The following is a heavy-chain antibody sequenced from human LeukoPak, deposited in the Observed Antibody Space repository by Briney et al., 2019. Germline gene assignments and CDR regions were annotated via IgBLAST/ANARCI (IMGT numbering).Heavy chain of an antibody. J-gene: IGHJ3*02. D-gene: IGHD4-17*01. CDR2: ISYDGSNK. CDR3: ATLYGDDAFDI. Sequence: PGRSLRLSCAASGFTFSSYGMHWVRQAPGKGLEWVAVISYDGSNKYYADSVKGRFTISRDNSKNTLDLQMNSRRAEDTAVYYCATLYGDDAFDIWGQGTMVTVSS. CDR1: GFTFSSYG. V-gene: IGHV3-30*03.